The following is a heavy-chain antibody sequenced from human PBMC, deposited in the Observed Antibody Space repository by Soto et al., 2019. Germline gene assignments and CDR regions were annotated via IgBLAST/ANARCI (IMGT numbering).Heavy chain of an antibody. CDR2: ISGSGGST. V-gene: IGHV3-23*01. CDR3: AKNTPRITMVRGVMYWSERGAFDY. Sequence: EVQLLESGGGLVQPGGSLRLSCAASGFTFSSYAMSWVRQAPGKGLEWVSAISGSGGSTYYADSVKGRFTISRDNSKNTLYLQMNSLRAEDTAVYYCAKNTPRITMVRGVMYWSERGAFDYRGQGTLVTVSS. J-gene: IGHJ4*02. CDR1: GFTFSSYA. D-gene: IGHD3-10*01.